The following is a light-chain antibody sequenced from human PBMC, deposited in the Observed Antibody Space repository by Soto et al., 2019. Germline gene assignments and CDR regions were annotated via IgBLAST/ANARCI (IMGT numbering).Light chain of an antibody. Sequence: QSALTQPASVSGSPGQSITISCTGTSSDAGGYNYVSWYQQHPGKAPKLMIYDVSNRPSGVSNRFSGSKSGNTASLTISGLQAEDGADYHCSSYTSSSTVVFGGGTKLTVL. CDR3: SSYTSSSTVV. CDR1: SSDAGGYNY. CDR2: DVS. V-gene: IGLV2-14*01. J-gene: IGLJ2*01.